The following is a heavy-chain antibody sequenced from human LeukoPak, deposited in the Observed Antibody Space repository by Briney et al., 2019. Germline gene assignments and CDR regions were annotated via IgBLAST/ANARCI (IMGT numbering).Heavy chain of an antibody. J-gene: IGHJ4*02. CDR1: GFTRGSHD. Sequence: HPGGSLRLSCTASGFTRGSHDMYWVRQIPGRGLECVAAVSSGCHAFFADSAQGRFTVSREDARNSLYLQMNSLRAADTAVYYCVREARGYHYTHFDYWGQGTLVTVSS. CDR3: VREARGYHYTHFDY. CDR2: VSSGCHA. V-gene: IGHV3-13*01. D-gene: IGHD5-18*01.